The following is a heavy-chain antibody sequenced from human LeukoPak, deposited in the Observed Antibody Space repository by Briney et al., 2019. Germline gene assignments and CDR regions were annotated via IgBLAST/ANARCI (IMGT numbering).Heavy chain of an antibody. CDR3: ANADSEDFFDY. CDR2: VYHDGST. CDR1: GDSFSNDYY. D-gene: IGHD2-15*01. V-gene: IGHV4-38-2*02. J-gene: IGHJ4*02. Sequence: SESLSLTCTVSGDSFSNDYYWGWIRQPPGKGLEWIGSVYHDGSTYYNPSLKSRLIISLDTSKRQFSLKLTSLTATDTAVYYCANADSEDFFDYWGRGTLVTASS.